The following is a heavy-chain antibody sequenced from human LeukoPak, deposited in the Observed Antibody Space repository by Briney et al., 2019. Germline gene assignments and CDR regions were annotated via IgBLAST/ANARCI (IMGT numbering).Heavy chain of an antibody. CDR3: ARRSGFGELRWFDP. CDR1: GGSFSGYY. V-gene: IGHV4-34*01. D-gene: IGHD3-10*01. J-gene: IGHJ5*02. CDR2: INHSGST. Sequence: SETLSLTCAVYGGSFSGYYWSWIRQPPGKGLEWIGEINHSGSTNYNPSLKSRVTISVDTSKNQFSLKLSSVTAADTAVYYCARRSGFGELRWFDPWGQGTLVTVSS.